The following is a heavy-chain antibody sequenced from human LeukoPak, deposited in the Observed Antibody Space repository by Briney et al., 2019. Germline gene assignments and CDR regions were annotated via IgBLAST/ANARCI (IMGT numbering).Heavy chain of an antibody. CDR3: AKVSAYYYASGFDS. CDR2: ISYVGSNK. V-gene: IGHV3-30*18. CDR1: GFTFSSYG. Sequence: GGSLRLSCAASGFTFSSYGMHWVRQAPGKGLEWVAVISYVGSNKYYADSVKGRFTISRDNSQNTLYLQMNSLRPEDTAVYYCAKVSAYYYASGFDSWGQGTLVTVSS. J-gene: IGHJ4*02. D-gene: IGHD3-10*01.